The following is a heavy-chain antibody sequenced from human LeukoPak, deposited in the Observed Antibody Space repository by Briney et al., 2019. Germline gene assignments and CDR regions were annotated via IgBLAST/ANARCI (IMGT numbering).Heavy chain of an antibody. CDR2: IYHSGST. D-gene: IGHD3-3*01. CDR3: ARTYDFWSGYLPYYFDY. Sequence: SETLSLTCAVSGYSISSGYYWCCIRQPPGKGLEWIGSIYHSGSTYYNPSLKIRVTISVDTSKNQFSLKLSSVTAADTAVYYCARTYDFWSGYLPYYFDYWGQGTLVTVSS. J-gene: IGHJ4*02. V-gene: IGHV4-38-2*01. CDR1: GYSISSGYY.